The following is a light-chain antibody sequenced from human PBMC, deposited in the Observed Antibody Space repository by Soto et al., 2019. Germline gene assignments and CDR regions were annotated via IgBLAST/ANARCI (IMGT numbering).Light chain of an antibody. J-gene: IGKJ2*01. CDR2: GAS. CDR1: QSVASN. V-gene: IGKV3-15*01. CDR3: QQYHNSPPQYT. Sequence: EIVMTQSPASLSVSPGDGATLSCRASQSVASNVAWYQQKPGQGPRLLIHGASTRAVGVPATFSGSGSGTDFTLTINSLQSEDFAVYYCQQYHNSPPQYTFGQGTQRQIK.